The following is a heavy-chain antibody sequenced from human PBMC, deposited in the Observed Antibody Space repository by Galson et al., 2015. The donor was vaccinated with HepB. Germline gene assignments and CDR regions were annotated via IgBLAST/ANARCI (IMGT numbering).Heavy chain of an antibody. V-gene: IGHV6-1*01. Sequence: CAISGDSVSRTSAAWNWIRQSPSRGLEWLGRTYYRSKWYIDYAVSVTSRMTISADTSKNQFSLQLNSVTAEDTAVYYCARGGSGFTVFIFDIWGQGTMVTISS. CDR2: TYYRSKWYI. CDR1: GDSVSRTSAA. CDR3: ARGGSGFTVFIFDI. D-gene: IGHD2-15*01. J-gene: IGHJ3*02.